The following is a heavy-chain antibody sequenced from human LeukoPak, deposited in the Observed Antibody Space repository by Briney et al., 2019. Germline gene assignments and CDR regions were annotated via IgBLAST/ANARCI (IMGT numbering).Heavy chain of an antibody. J-gene: IGHJ5*02. CDR2: IRYDGSNK. D-gene: IGHD5-18*01. V-gene: IGHV3-30*02. Sequence: GGSLRLSCAASGFTFSSYGMHWVRQAPGKGLEWVAFIRYDGSNKYYADSVKGRFTISRDNSKNTLYLQMNSLRAEDTAVYYCAKDYPTSGYSYINWFDPWGQGTLVTVSS. CDR3: AKDYPTSGYSYINWFDP. CDR1: GFTFSSYG.